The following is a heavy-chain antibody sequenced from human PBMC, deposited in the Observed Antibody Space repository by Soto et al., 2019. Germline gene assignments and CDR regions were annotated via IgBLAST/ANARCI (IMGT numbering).Heavy chain of an antibody. CDR2: ISGNGGTT. Sequence: LRLSCAASGFSFSNYAMSWVRQAPGKGLEWISLISGNGGTTNYADSVRGRFTISRDNSRKTLYLQTSNLRAEDTAVYYCAKGRANTVFGVDTLFDFWGQGTLVTVSS. D-gene: IGHD3-3*01. CDR3: AKGRANTVFGVDTLFDF. J-gene: IGHJ4*02. CDR1: GFSFSNYA. V-gene: IGHV3-23*01.